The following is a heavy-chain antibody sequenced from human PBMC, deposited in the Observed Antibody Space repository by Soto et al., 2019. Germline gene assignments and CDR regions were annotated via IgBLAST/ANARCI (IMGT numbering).Heavy chain of an antibody. Sequence: QVQLQESGPRLVKPSQTLSITCTVSGDSISSGGYYWSWIRQHPGKGLEWIGYIYFSGSTYYNPSLKSRVTLSVYRAKNQCLLKLSSVTAADTVVDYGARDEEDNYGDHCGSDYTGFDFWGQGTTVTVSS. CDR1: GDSISSGGYY. D-gene: IGHD4-17*01. J-gene: IGHJ6*02. V-gene: IGHV4-31*03. CDR2: IYFSGST. CDR3: ARDEEDNYGDHCGSDYTGFDF.